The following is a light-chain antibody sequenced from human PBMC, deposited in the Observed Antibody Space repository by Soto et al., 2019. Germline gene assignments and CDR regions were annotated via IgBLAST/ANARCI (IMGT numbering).Light chain of an antibody. Sequence: QSVLIQTPSISGTPGQTVTISCSGRSTNIGSNSVYWFQQLPGTAPRLLIFRNTQRPSSVPDRFSASRSGASASLTISGLRSEDEADYYCSSYTARGTRVFGTGTKVTVL. CDR3: SSYTARGTRV. J-gene: IGLJ1*01. V-gene: IGLV1-47*01. CDR1: STNIGSNS. CDR2: RNT.